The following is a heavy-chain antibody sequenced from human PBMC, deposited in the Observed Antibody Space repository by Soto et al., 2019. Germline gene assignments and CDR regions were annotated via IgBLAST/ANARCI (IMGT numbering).Heavy chain of an antibody. CDR3: AGYSGTHLGQQCCYIDC. CDR2: INTIFGAG. J-gene: IGHJ4*03. D-gene: IGHD1-26*01. V-gene: IGHV1-69*13. Sequence: SVKVSCKASGGTLSSYASIWVRQYPGEGLEWLGEINTIFGAGNCAQKCQGRVSITADQSPHTDYMERTSLRSEATAVDYWAGYSGTHLGQQCCYIDCWGKGTLVAVSS. CDR1: GGTLSSYA.